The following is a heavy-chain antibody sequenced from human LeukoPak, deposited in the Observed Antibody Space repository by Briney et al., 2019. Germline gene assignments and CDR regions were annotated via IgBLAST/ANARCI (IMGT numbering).Heavy chain of an antibody. J-gene: IGHJ5*02. D-gene: IGHD2-8*01. CDR3: AKDQISYAPTTSGFDP. Sequence: TGGSLRLSCAASGFTFSSYGMHWVRQAPGKGLEWVAVISYDGSNKYYADSVKGRFTISRDNSKNTLYLQMSSLRAEDTAVHYCAKDQISYAPTTSGFDPWGQGTLVTVSS. CDR1: GFTFSSYG. V-gene: IGHV3-30*18. CDR2: ISYDGSNK.